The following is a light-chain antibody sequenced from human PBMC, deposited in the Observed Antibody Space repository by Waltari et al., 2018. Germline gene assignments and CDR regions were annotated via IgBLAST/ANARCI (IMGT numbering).Light chain of an antibody. CDR1: SSDVRTYNY. CDR2: DVT. J-gene: IGLJ3*02. V-gene: IGLV2-8*01. Sequence: QYALTQPPPASGSPGQSVTISCTRTSSDVRTYNYASWYQQRPGEVPRLIIYDVTKRPSGVPDRFSGSKSGNTASLTVSGLQAEDEGDYYCASYAGSSDFVMFGGGTKVTVL. CDR3: ASYAGSSDFVM.